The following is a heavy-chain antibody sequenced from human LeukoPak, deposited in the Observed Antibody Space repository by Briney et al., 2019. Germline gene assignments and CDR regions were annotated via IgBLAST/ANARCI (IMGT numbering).Heavy chain of an antibody. CDR3: ARESAAGTGDY. CDR2: ISWDGGST. J-gene: IGHJ4*02. CDR1: GFTFDDYA. V-gene: IGHV3-43D*03. D-gene: IGHD6-13*01. Sequence: QSGGSLRLSCAASGFTFDDYAMHWVRQAPGKGLEWVSLISWDGGSTYYADSVKGRFTISRDNSKNTLYLQMNSLRAEDTAVYYCARESAAGTGDYWGQGTLVTVSS.